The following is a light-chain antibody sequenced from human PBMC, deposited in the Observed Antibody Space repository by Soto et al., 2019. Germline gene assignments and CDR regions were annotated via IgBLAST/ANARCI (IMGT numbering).Light chain of an antibody. CDR1: QSVSSY. V-gene: IGKV3-11*01. J-gene: IGKJ4*01. CDR2: DTS. Sequence: EIVLTQSPATLSLSPGERATLSCRASQSVSSYLAWYQQKPGQAPRLLIYDTSNRATGIPARFSGSGSGTDFTLTISSLAPEDFAVYYCQQRSNWPPKLTFGGGTKVEIK. CDR3: QQRSNWPPKLT.